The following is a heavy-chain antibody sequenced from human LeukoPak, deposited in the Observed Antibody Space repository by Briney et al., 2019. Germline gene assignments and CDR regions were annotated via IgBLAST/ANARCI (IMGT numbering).Heavy chain of an antibody. CDR2: IYYTGST. D-gene: IGHD2-2*01. V-gene: IGHV4-59*01. CDR1: GGSISTYY. Sequence: PSETLSLTCTVSGGSISTYYWSWIRQPPGKGLEWIGNIYYTGSTIYNPSLESRVTMSVDTSENQLFLNLTSVTAADTAVYYCARDQEDIVVVPAAYSAPFDYWGQGTLVTVSS. J-gene: IGHJ4*02. CDR3: ARDQEDIVVVPAAYSAPFDY.